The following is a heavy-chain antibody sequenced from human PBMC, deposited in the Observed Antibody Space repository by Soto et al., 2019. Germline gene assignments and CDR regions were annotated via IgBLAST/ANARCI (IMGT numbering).Heavy chain of an antibody. CDR1: GYTFTSYG. Sequence: ASVKVSCKASGYTFTSYGISWVRQAPGQGLEWMGWISAYNGNTNYAQKLQGRVTMTTDTSTSTAYMELRSLRSDDTAVYYCARTGKVDIVVVVAATPGRHYYYYGMDVWGQGTTVTVSS. J-gene: IGHJ6*02. V-gene: IGHV1-18*01. CDR2: ISAYNGNT. D-gene: IGHD2-15*01. CDR3: ARTGKVDIVVVVAATPGRHYYYYGMDV.